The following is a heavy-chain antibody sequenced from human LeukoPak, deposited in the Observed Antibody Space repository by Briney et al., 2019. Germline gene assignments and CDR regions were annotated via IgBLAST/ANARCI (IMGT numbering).Heavy chain of an antibody. D-gene: IGHD4-17*01. Sequence: GGSLRLSCAASGFTFSNYWMHWVRQAPGKGLLWVSRINSDGSSTSYADSVKGRFTISRDNAKNTLYLQMNSLRAEDTAVYYCAKDKNYGALPNYFDYWGQGTLVTVSS. CDR2: INSDGSST. CDR1: GFTFSNYW. V-gene: IGHV3-74*01. CDR3: AKDKNYGALPNYFDY. J-gene: IGHJ4*02.